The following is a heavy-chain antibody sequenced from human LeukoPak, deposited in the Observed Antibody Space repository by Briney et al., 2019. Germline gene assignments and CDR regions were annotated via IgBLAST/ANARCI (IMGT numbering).Heavy chain of an antibody. CDR1: GGTFSSYA. J-gene: IGHJ6*02. Sequence: SVKVSCKASGGTFSSYAISWVRQAPGQGLEWMGRIIPILGIANYAQKFQGRVTITADKSTSTAYMELSSLRSEDTAVYYCTKVLRYSSSWGAYYYGMDVWGQGTTVTVSS. CDR3: TKVLRYSSSWGAYYYGMDV. V-gene: IGHV1-69*04. D-gene: IGHD6-13*01. CDR2: IIPILGIA.